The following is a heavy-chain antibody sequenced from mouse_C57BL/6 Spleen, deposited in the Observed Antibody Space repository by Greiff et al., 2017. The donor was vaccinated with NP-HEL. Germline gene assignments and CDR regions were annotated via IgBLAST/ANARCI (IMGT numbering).Heavy chain of an antibody. J-gene: IGHJ3*01. CDR1: GYTFTSYW. CDR2: IDPSDSYT. D-gene: IGHD3-2*02. CDR3: AMGRTAQAPFAY. V-gene: IGHV1-50*01. Sequence: QVQLQQPGAELVKPGASVKLSCKASGYTFTSYWMQWVKQRPGQGLEWIGEIDPSDSYTNYNQKFKGKATLTVDTSSSTAYMQLSSLTSEDSAVYYCAMGRTAQAPFAYWGQGTLVTVSA.